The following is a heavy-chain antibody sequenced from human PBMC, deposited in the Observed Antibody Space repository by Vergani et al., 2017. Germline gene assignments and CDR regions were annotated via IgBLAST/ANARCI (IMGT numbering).Heavy chain of an antibody. V-gene: IGHV4-39*07. CDR1: GGSISSSSYY. J-gene: IGHJ6*03. D-gene: IGHD2-15*01. CDR3: ARVEDCSGGSCYPDYYYYYMDV. CDR2: IYYSGST. Sequence: QLQLQESGPGLVKPSETLSLTCTVSGGSISSSSYYWGWIRQPPGKGLEWIGSIYYSGSTNYNPSLKSRVTISVDKSKNQFSLKLSSVTAADTAVYYCARVEDCSGGSCYPDYYYYYMDVWGKGTTVTVSS.